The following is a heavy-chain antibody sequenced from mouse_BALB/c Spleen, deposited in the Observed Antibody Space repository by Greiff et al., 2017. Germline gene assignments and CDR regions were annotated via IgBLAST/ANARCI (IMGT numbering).Heavy chain of an antibody. CDR1: GFTFSSFG. CDR2: ISSGSSTI. CDR3: ARALDY. Sequence: EVQRVESGGGLVQPGGCRKLSCAASGFTFSSFGMHWVRQAPEKGLEWVAYISSGSSTIYYADTVKGRFTISRDNPKNTLFLQMTSLRSEDTAMYYCARALDYWGQGTTLTVSS. J-gene: IGHJ2*01. V-gene: IGHV5-17*02.